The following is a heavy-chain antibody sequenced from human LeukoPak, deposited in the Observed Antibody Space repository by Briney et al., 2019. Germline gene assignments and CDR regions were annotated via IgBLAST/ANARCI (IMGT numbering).Heavy chain of an antibody. Sequence: GGSLRLSCAVSGVNFSSYWMSWVRQAPGKGLEWVANIKQDGSGEYYVDSVKGRFTISTDNAKNSLYLQMNSLRAEDTAVYYCAELGITMIGGVWGKGTTVTISS. V-gene: IGHV3-7*01. CDR2: IKQDGSGE. D-gene: IGHD3-10*02. CDR3: AELGITMIGGV. CDR1: GVNFSSYW. J-gene: IGHJ6*04.